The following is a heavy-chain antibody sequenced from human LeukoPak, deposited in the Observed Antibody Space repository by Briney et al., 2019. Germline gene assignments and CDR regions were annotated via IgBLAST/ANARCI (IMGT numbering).Heavy chain of an antibody. CDR3: ARHTYYDYGMDV. Sequence: SETLSLTCTVSGGSISSNSFHWVWIRQPPGKGLEWIGSIYYSGSTYYNPSLKSRVTISIDTSKNHFSLKLSSVTAADTAVYFCARHTYYDYGMDVWGQGTTVTVSS. CDR2: IYYSGST. V-gene: IGHV4-39*02. J-gene: IGHJ6*02. CDR1: GGSISSNSFH.